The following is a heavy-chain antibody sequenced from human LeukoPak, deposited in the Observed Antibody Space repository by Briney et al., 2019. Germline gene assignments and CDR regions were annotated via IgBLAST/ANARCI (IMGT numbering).Heavy chain of an antibody. CDR1: GGSISNYY. CDR3: AGGQLAVYYYYMDV. V-gene: IGHV4-4*07. CDR2: IYTSGST. Sequence: SETLSLTCTVSGGSISNYYWNWIRQPAGKGLEWIGRIYTSGSTNYNPSLKSRVTMSVDTSKNQLSLKLSSVTAADTAVYYCAGGQLAVYYYYMDVWAKGPRSPSP. D-gene: IGHD6-6*01. J-gene: IGHJ6*03.